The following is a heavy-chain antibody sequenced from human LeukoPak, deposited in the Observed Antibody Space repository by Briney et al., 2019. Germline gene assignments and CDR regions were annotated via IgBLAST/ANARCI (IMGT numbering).Heavy chain of an antibody. CDR3: ARSKRGDGYNNYTPHYFDY. CDR2: IIPIFGTA. J-gene: IGHJ4*02. Sequence: SVKVSCKASGGTFSSYAISWVRQAPGQGLEWMGRIIPIFGTANYAQKFQGRVTITTDESTGTAYMELSSLRSEDTAVYYCARSKRGDGYNNYTPHYFDYWGQGTLVTVSS. V-gene: IGHV1-69*05. D-gene: IGHD5-24*01. CDR1: GGTFSSYA.